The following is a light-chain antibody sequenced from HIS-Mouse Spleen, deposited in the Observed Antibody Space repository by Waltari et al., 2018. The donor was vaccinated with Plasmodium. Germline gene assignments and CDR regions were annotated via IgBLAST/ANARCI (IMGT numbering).Light chain of an antibody. CDR3: YSAADNNLV. Sequence: SYELTQPSSVSVSPGQTARITCSGDVLAKKYARWFQQKPGQAPVLVIYKDSERPSGMPERFSCSSSGTTVTLTIGGAQVEDEADYYCYSAADNNLVFGGGTKLTVL. V-gene: IGLV3-27*01. J-gene: IGLJ3*02. CDR1: VLAKKY. CDR2: KDS.